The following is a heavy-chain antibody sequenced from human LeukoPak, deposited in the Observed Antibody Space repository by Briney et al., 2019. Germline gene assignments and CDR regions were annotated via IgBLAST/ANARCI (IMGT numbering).Heavy chain of an antibody. D-gene: IGHD2-15*01. CDR2: ISYDGSNK. CDR1: GFTFSSYG. CDR3: ARDWVVVAATTVGY. V-gene: IGHV3-30*03. Sequence: PGGSLRLSCAASGFTFSSYGMHWVRQAPGKGLEWVAVISYDGSNKYYADSVKGRFTISRDNSKNTLYLQMNSLRAEDTAVYYCARDWVVVAATTVGYWGQGTLVTVSS. J-gene: IGHJ4*02.